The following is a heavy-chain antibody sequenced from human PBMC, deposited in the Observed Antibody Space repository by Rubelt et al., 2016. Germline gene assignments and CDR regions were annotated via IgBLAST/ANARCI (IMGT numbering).Heavy chain of an antibody. CDR3: ARDRIFGVASDAFDI. V-gene: IGHV3-33*05. CDR1: GFTFSSYG. D-gene: IGHD3-3*02. Sequence: GFTFSSYGMHWVRQAPGKGLEWVAVISYDGSNKYYADSVKGRFTISRDNSKNTLYLQMNSLRAEDTAVYYCARDRIFGVASDAFDIWGQGTMVTVSS. J-gene: IGHJ3*02. CDR2: ISYDGSNK.